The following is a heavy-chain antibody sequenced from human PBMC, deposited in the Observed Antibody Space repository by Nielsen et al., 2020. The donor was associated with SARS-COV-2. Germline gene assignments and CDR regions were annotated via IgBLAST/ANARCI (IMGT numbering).Heavy chain of an antibody. Sequence: ASVKVSCKASGYTFTSYAMHWVRQAPGQRLEWMGWISAYNGNTNYAQKLQGRVTMTTDTSTSTAYMELRSLRSDDTAVYYCARVGGQYNWFDPWGQGTLVTVSS. D-gene: IGHD2-15*01. CDR1: GYTFTSYA. J-gene: IGHJ5*02. V-gene: IGHV1-18*01. CDR3: ARVGGQYNWFDP. CDR2: ISAYNGNT.